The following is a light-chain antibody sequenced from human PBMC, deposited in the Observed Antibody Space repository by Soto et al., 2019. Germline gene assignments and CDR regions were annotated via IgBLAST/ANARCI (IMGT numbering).Light chain of an antibody. V-gene: IGLV2-14*01. CDR3: SSYTRSSTLYV. J-gene: IGLJ1*01. Sequence: QSVLTQPASVSGSPGRSITISCTGTSSDVGGYNYVSWYQQHPGKAPKLMIYDVSNRPSGVSNRFSGSKSGNTASLTISGLQAEDEADYYCSSYTRSSTLYVFGTGTKVTVL. CDR2: DVS. CDR1: SSDVGGYNY.